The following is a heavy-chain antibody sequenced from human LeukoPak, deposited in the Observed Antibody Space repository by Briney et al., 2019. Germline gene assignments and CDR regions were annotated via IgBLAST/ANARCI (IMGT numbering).Heavy chain of an antibody. CDR2: IYSSGST. V-gene: IGHV4-4*07. CDR3: ARARWSGPYSYFDY. Sequence: PSETLSLTCTVSGVSISSYYWSWIRQPAGKGLEWIGRIYSSGSTNYNPSLKSRVTMSVDTSKNQFSLKLSSVTAADTAAYYCARARWSGPYSYFDYWGQGTLVTVSS. CDR1: GVSISSYY. D-gene: IGHD6-13*01. J-gene: IGHJ4*02.